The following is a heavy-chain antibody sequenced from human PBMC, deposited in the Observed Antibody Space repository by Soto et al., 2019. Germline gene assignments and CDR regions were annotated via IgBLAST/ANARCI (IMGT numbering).Heavy chain of an antibody. V-gene: IGHV3-66*01. D-gene: IGHD2-15*01. J-gene: IGHJ3*02. CDR3: AREPRYCRGGSCSITGDAYDI. Sequence: PGGSLRLSCTASGFIVSDTYVNWVRQAPGKGLEWVSVISNRGDTHYADSVRGRFSLSRDISDNTLHLQMNNLRVEGTAVYYCAREPRYCRGGSCSITGDAYDIWGQGTMVTVSS. CDR1: GFIVSDTY. CDR2: ISNRGDT.